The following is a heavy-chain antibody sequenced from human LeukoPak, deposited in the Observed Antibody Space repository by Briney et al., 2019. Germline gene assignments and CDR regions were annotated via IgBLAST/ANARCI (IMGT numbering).Heavy chain of an antibody. CDR3: AKGREPYGDSRFDY. D-gene: IGHD4-17*01. V-gene: IGHV3-23*01. Sequence: PGASLRLSCAASGFTFTNYAMSWVRQAPGKRLEWVSTISGSGSSAYYADSVKGRFTISRDNSENTLYLQMNSLRVEDTAVYCCAKGREPYGDSRFDYWGQGTLVTVSS. CDR2: ISGSGSSA. J-gene: IGHJ4*02. CDR1: GFTFTNYA.